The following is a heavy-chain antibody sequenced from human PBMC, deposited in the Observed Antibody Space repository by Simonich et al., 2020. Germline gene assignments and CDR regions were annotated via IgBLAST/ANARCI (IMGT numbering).Heavy chain of an antibody. D-gene: IGHD2-21*01. Sequence: QVQLVQSGAEVKKPGASVKVSCKASGYTFTGYYMHWVRQAPGQGLEWMGGINTNSGGTNYAQKCQGRVTMTRDTSISTAYMELSRPRSDDTAVYYCARNGLVGILKAFDIWGQGTMVTVSS. CDR3: ARNGLVGILKAFDI. CDR2: INTNSGGT. J-gene: IGHJ3*02. CDR1: GYTFTGYY. V-gene: IGHV1-2*02.